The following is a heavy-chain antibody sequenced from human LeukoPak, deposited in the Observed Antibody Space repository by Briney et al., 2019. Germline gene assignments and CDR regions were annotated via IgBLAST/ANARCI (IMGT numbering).Heavy chain of an antibody. CDR3: ARDRTMVRGVIIRSAFDI. Sequence: SGXXLRLSCAASGFTFDDYGMRWVRQAPGKGLEWVSGINWNGGRTDYADSVKGRVTISRENGKNSLYLQMNSLRAEDTALYYCARDRTMVRGVIIRSAFDIWGQGTMVTVSS. CDR2: INWNGGRT. CDR1: GFTFDDYG. D-gene: IGHD3-10*01. V-gene: IGHV3-20*04. J-gene: IGHJ3*02.